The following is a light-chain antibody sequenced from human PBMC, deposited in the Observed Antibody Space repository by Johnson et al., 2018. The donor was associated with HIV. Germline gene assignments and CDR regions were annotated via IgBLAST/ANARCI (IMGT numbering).Light chain of an antibody. CDR1: SSNIGNNY. J-gene: IGLJ1*01. Sequence: QSVLTQPPSVSAAPGQKVTISCSGSSSNIGNNYVSWYQQLPGTAPKLLIYENDKRPSGIPDRFSGSKSGTSAALGITGLQTGDEADYYCATLDRSLAIGGGFVTGAKVTVL. CDR3: ATLDRSLAIGGG. V-gene: IGLV1-51*02. CDR2: END.